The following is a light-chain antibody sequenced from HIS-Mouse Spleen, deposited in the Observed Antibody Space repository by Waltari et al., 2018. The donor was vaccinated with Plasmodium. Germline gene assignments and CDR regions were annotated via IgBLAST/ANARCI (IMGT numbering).Light chain of an antibody. J-gene: IGKJ3*01. CDR1: QSVSSN. CDR3: QQYNNWSFT. V-gene: IGKV3-15*01. Sequence: EIVMTQYPATLSVSPGERATLSCRASQSVSSNLAWYQQQPGQAPRLLIYGASTRATGIPARFSGSGSGTEFTLTISSLQSEDFAVYYCQQYNNWSFTFGPGTKVDIK. CDR2: GAS.